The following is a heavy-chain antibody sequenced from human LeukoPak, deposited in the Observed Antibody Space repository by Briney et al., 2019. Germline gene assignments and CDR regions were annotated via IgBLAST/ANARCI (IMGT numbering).Heavy chain of an antibody. Sequence: GGSLRLSCAASGFTVSSNYMSWVRQAPGKGLEWVSVIYSGGSTYYADSVKGRFTISRDNSKNTLYLQMNSLRAEDTAVYYCAREERLGGYYFDYWGQGTLVTVSS. CDR2: IYSGGST. D-gene: IGHD3-16*01. J-gene: IGHJ4*02. CDR3: AREERLGGYYFDY. CDR1: GFTVSSNY. V-gene: IGHV3-53*01.